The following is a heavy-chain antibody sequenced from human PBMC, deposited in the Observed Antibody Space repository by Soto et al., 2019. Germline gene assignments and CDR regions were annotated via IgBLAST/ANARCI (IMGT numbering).Heavy chain of an antibody. J-gene: IGHJ5*02. CDR2: IIPILGIA. Sequence: QVQLVQSGAEVKKPGSSVKVSCKASGGTFSSYTISWVRQAPGQGLEWMGRIIPILGIANYAQKFQGRVTITADKSTSTAYMELSSLRSEDTDVYYCARVSVGATTAPPPWGQGTLVTGSS. CDR3: ARVSVGATTAPPP. V-gene: IGHV1-69*02. CDR1: GGTFSSYT. D-gene: IGHD1-26*01.